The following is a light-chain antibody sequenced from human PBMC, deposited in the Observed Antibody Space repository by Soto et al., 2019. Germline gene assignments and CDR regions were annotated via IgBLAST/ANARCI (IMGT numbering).Light chain of an antibody. CDR2: EVS. Sequence: QSALTQPASVSGSPGQSITISCTGTSSDVGGYNYVSWYQQHPGTAPKLMIYEVSNRPSGVSNRFSGSKSGNTASLSISGLQAEDEAYNYCSSYTSSSTRVFGGGTKLTAL. V-gene: IGLV2-14*01. J-gene: IGLJ3*02. CDR3: SSYTSSSTRV. CDR1: SSDVGGYNY.